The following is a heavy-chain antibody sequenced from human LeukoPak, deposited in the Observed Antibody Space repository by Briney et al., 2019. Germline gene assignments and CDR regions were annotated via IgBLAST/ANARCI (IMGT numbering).Heavy chain of an antibody. V-gene: IGHV4-39*01. Sequence: PSETLSLTCTVSGESISRTGYYWGWIRQPPGKGLEWIGHMSYSGNTFYSPSLKSRVTISVDTSKNHFSLKLTSVTAADMSIYYCARHTAYSSMDVWGKGTTVTVST. CDR2: MSYSGNT. D-gene: IGHD2-21*01. CDR3: ARHTAYSSMDV. J-gene: IGHJ6*04. CDR1: GESISRTGYY.